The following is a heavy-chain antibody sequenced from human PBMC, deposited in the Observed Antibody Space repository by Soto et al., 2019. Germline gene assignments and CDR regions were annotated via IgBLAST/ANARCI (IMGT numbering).Heavy chain of an antibody. CDR1: GYTFTSNE. Sequence: QVQLVQSGAEVKKPGASVKVSCKASGYTFTSNEISWVRQAPAHGLEWMGGISPYNANTNYAQKVQDRVTMTTNTTTSTAYMELRSMRCDVTAVYYCARNPPVSSGYFQHWGQGTLVTVSS. CDR2: ISPYNANT. J-gene: IGHJ1*01. V-gene: IGHV1-18*01. D-gene: IGHD1-26*01. CDR3: ARNPPVSSGYFQH.